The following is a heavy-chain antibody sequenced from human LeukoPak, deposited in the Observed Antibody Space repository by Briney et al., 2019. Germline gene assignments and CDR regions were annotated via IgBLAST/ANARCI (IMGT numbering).Heavy chain of an antibody. V-gene: IGHV4-39*01. CDR3: ARHEVGSSSWYIYYYYMDV. J-gene: IGHJ6*03. CDR2: IYYSGST. CDR1: GGSISSSSYY. D-gene: IGHD6-13*01. Sequence: SETLSLTSTVSGGSISSSSYYWGWIRQPPGKGLEWIGSIYYSGSTYYNPSLKSRVTISVDTSKNQFSLKLSSVTAADTAVYYCARHEVGSSSWYIYYYYMDVWGKGTTVTVSS.